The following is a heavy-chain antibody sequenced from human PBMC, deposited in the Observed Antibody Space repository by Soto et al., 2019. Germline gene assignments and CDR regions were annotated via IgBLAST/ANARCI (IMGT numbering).Heavy chain of an antibody. CDR1: GFTFSSYG. V-gene: IGHV3-30*18. CDR3: AKAKIPTRASGFGFGEPRYYYYMDV. CDR2: ISYDGSNK. J-gene: IGHJ6*03. D-gene: IGHD3-10*01. Sequence: GGSLRLSCAASGFTFSSYGMHWVRQAPGKGLEWVAVISYDGSNKYYADSVKGRFTISRDNSKNTLYLQMNSLRAEDTAVYYCAKAKIPTRASGFGFGEPRYYYYMDVWGKGTTVTVSS.